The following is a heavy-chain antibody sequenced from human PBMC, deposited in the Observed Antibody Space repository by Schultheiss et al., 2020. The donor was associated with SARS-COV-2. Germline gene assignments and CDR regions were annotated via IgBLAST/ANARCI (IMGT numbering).Heavy chain of an antibody. CDR2: IWYDGSNK. V-gene: IGHV3-33*06. CDR3: AKSGGYSSSWYSEYFQH. J-gene: IGHJ1*01. CDR1: GFTFSSYG. D-gene: IGHD6-13*01. Sequence: GGSLRLSCAASGFTFSSYGMHWVRQAPGKGLEWVAVIWYDGSNKYYADSVKGRFTISRDNSKNTLYLQMNSLRAEDTAVYYCAKSGGYSSSWYSEYFQHWGQGTLVTVSS.